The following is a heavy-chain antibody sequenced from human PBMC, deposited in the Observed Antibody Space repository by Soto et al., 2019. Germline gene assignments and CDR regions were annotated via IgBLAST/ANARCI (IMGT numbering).Heavy chain of an antibody. Sequence: PSETLSLTCAVSGGSFTSNNWWTWVRQPPGQGLEWIGEIYRTGSTNYNPSLKSRVTISLDKSENQFSLKVTSLTAADTAVYYCASRDPGTSVDYWGEGTLVTVSS. CDR1: GGSFTSNNW. V-gene: IGHV4-4*02. D-gene: IGHD1-7*01. CDR3: ASRDPGTSVDY. CDR2: IYRTGST. J-gene: IGHJ4*02.